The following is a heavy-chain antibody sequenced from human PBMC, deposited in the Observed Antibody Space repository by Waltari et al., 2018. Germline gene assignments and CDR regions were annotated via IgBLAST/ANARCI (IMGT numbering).Heavy chain of an antibody. CDR3: AREGVVVTELDY. J-gene: IGHJ4*02. Sequence: QVQLVQSGAEVKKPGSSVKVSCKASGGPFSSYTISWVRQAPGQGLEWMGRIIPILGIANYAQKFQGRVTITADKSTSTAYMELSSLRSEDTAVYYCAREGVVVTELDYWGQGTLVTVSS. D-gene: IGHD3-22*01. CDR1: GGPFSSYT. V-gene: IGHV1-69*08. CDR2: IIPILGIA.